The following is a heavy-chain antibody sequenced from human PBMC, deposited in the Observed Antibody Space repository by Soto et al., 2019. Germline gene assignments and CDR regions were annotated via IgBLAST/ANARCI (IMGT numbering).Heavy chain of an antibody. V-gene: IGHV4-31*03. CDR1: GGSISSGGYY. D-gene: IGHD5-18*01. CDR2: IYYSGST. CDR3: ARATYTAMVTGLSNWSDP. Sequence: SETLSLTCTVSGGSISSGGYYWSWIRQHPGKGLEWIGYIYYSGSTYYNPSLKSRVTISVDTSKNQFSLKLSSVTAADTAVYYCARATYTAMVTGLSNWSDPWGQGTLVTVSS. J-gene: IGHJ5*02.